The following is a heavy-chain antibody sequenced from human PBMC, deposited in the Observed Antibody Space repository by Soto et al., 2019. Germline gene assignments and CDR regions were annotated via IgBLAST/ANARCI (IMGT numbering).Heavy chain of an antibody. Sequence: SGPTLVNPTQTLTLTCTFSGFSLSTSGMCVSWIRQPPGKALEWLALIDWDDDKYYSTSLKTRLTISKDTSKNQVVLTMTNMDPVDTATYYCARASSSWYRGPYYGMDVWGQGTTVTVSS. V-gene: IGHV2-70*01. D-gene: IGHD6-13*01. CDR2: IDWDDDK. CDR3: ARASSSWYRGPYYGMDV. J-gene: IGHJ6*02. CDR1: GFSLSTSGMC.